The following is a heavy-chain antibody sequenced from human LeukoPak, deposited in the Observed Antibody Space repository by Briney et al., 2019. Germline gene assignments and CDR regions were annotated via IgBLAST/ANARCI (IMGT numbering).Heavy chain of an antibody. CDR3: ARVVGTAMAGYYYYYMDV. D-gene: IGHD5-18*01. CDR1: GFTFSSYW. CDR2: IKQDGSEK. Sequence: QSGGSLRLSCAASGFTFSSYWMSWVRQAPGKGLEWVANIKQDGSEKYYVYSVKGRFTISRDNAKNTLYLQMNSLRAEDTAVYYCARVVGTAMAGYYYYYMDVWGKGTTVTVSS. J-gene: IGHJ6*03. V-gene: IGHV3-7*01.